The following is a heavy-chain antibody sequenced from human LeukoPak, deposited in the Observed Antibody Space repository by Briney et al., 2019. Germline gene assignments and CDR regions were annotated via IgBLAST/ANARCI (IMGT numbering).Heavy chain of an antibody. V-gene: IGHV1-69*04. D-gene: IGHD6-6*01. J-gene: IGHJ3*02. CDR3: ARGSIAAHDAFDI. CDR2: IIPILGIA. Sequence: ASVKVSCKAFGGTFSSYAISWVRQAPGQGLEWMGRIIPILGIANYAQKFQGRVTITADKSTSTAYMELSSLRSEDTAVYYCARGSIAAHDAFDIWGQGTMVTVSS. CDR1: GGTFSSYA.